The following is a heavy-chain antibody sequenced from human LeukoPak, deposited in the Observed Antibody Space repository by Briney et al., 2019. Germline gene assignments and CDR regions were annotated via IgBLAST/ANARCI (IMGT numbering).Heavy chain of an antibody. V-gene: IGHV3-23*01. CDR1: GFTFSSSA. D-gene: IGHD2-15*01. CDR3: AKQLRYCSDGSCYFPY. CDR2: ISNNGGYT. J-gene: IGHJ4*02. Sequence: GGSLRLSCAASGFTFSSSAMSWVRQAPGKGLEWVSAISNNGGYTYYADSVQGRFTISRDNSKSTLCLQMNSLRAEDTAEYYCAKQLRYCSDGSCYFPYWGQGTLVTVSS.